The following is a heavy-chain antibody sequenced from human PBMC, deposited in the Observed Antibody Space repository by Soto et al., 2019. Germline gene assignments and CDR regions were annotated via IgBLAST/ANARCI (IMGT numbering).Heavy chain of an antibody. Sequence: SETLSLTCTVSGGSISSSSYYWGWIRQPPGKGLEWIGSIYYSGSTYYNPSLKSRVTISVDTSKNQFSLKLSSVTAADTAVYYCARHREVVAATTRGYYFDYWGQGTLVTVSS. V-gene: IGHV4-39*01. CDR2: IYYSGST. D-gene: IGHD2-15*01. CDR1: GGSISSSSYY. J-gene: IGHJ4*02. CDR3: ARHREVVAATTRGYYFDY.